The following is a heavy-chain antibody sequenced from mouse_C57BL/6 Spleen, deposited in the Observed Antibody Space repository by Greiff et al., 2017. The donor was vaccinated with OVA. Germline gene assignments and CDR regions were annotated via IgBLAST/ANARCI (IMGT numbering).Heavy chain of an antibody. J-gene: IGHJ4*01. Sequence: VQLQQSGPGLVQPSQSLSITCTVSGFSLTSYGVHWVRQSPGKGLEWLGVIWRGGSTDYNAAFMSRLSITKDNSKSQVFFKMNSLQADDTTIYFCAKTMDYGSSYNAMGYWGQGTSVTVSS. D-gene: IGHD1-1*01. V-gene: IGHV2-5*01. CDR1: GFSLTSYG. CDR3: AKTMDYGSSYNAMGY. CDR2: IWRGGST.